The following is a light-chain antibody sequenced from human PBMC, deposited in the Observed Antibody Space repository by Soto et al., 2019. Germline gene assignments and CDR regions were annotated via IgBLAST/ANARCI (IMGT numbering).Light chain of an antibody. CDR1: QSVSSSY. V-gene: IGKV3-20*01. J-gene: IGKJ4*01. Sequence: EIVLTPSPGTLSLSPVERASLSCRASQSVSSSYLAWYQQRPGQAPRPLIYAASRRATGTPDRFSGSGSGTDFTLTISRLEPEDFAVYYCQQYGSSELTFGGGTKVDIK. CDR3: QQYGSSELT. CDR2: AAS.